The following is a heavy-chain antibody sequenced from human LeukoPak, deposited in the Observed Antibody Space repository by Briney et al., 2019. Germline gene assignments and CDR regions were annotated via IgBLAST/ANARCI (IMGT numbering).Heavy chain of an antibody. Sequence: PSQTLSLTCTVSGGSISSGGYYWSWIRQHPGKGLEWIGYIYYSGSTYYNPSPKSRVTISVDTSKNQFSLKLSSVTAADTAVYYCARAIAAAMYNWFDPWGQGTLVTVSS. CDR1: GGSISSGGYY. D-gene: IGHD6-13*01. J-gene: IGHJ5*02. V-gene: IGHV4-31*03. CDR3: ARAIAAAMYNWFDP. CDR2: IYYSGST.